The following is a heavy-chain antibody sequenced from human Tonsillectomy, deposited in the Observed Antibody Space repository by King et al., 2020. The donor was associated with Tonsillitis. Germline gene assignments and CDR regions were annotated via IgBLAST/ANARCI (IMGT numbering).Heavy chain of an antibody. Sequence: EVQLVESGGGLVKPGGSLRLSCAASGFTFSNAWMSWVRQAPGKGLEWVGRIKSKTDGGTTDYAAPVKGRFTISRVDSKNTLYLQMNSLKTEDTAIYYCTTYEGRRILVFDYWGQGTLVTVSS. D-gene: IGHD2-15*01. CDR3: TTYEGRRILVFDY. CDR2: IKSKTDGGTT. J-gene: IGHJ4*02. CDR1: GFTFSNAW. V-gene: IGHV3-15*01.